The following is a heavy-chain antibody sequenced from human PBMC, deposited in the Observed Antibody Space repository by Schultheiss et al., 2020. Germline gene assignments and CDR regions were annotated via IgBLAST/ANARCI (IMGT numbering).Heavy chain of an antibody. CDR3: ARGNTMVWGVRFSYYFDY. CDR1: GFTFSSYS. Sequence: GGSLRLSCAASGFTFSSYSMNWVRQAPGKGLEWVSYIISSSSTIYYADSVKGRFTISRDNAKNSLYLQMNSLRAEDTAVYYCARGNTMVWGVRFSYYFDYWGQGTLVTVSS. CDR2: IISSSSTI. J-gene: IGHJ4*02. V-gene: IGHV3-48*01. D-gene: IGHD3-10*01.